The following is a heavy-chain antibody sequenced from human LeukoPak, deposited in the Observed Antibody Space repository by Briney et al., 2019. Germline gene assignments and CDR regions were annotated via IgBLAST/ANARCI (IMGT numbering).Heavy chain of an antibody. D-gene: IGHD5-24*01. Sequence: SETLSLTCTVSGGSISSYYWSWIRQPPGKGLEWIGYIYYSGSTNYNPSLKSRVTISVDTSKNQFSLKLSSVTAADTAVYYCARAVGGMATISRWFDPWGQGTLVTVSS. J-gene: IGHJ5*02. CDR3: ARAVGGMATISRWFDP. V-gene: IGHV4-59*01. CDR1: GGSISSYY. CDR2: IYYSGST.